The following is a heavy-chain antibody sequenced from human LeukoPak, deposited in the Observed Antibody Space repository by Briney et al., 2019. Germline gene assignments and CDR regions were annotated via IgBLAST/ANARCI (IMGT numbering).Heavy chain of an antibody. J-gene: IGHJ5*02. Sequence: SETLSLTCTVSGGSISSPSYSWGWIRQPPGKGLEWIGSFYYSDTTYYNPSFKSRVTISVDASKNQFSLKLSSVTAADTAVYYCARHTYWGYQVSWGQGSLVIVSS. D-gene: IGHD2-8*02. CDR3: ARHTYWGYQVS. CDR2: FYYSDTT. V-gene: IGHV4-39*01. CDR1: GGSISSPSYS.